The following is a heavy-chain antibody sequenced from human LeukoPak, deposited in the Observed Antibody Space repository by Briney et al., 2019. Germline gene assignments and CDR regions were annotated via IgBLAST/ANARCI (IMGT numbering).Heavy chain of an antibody. D-gene: IGHD3-22*01. V-gene: IGHV3-30*18. CDR1: GFIFSSYG. CDR2: ISYDGSNK. J-gene: IGHJ4*02. CDR3: AKESGGYLTTGDF. Sequence: PGGSLRLSCAASGFIFSSYGMHWVRQAPGKGLEGVAVISYDGSNKYYADSVKGRFTISRDNSKNTLYLQMNSLRGEDTAVYYCAKESGGYLTTGDFWGQGTLVTVSS.